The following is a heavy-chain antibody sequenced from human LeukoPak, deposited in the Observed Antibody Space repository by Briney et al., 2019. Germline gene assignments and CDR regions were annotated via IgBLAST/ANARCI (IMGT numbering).Heavy chain of an antibody. Sequence: SETLSLTCTVSGGSISSGDYYWSWIRQPPGKGLEWIGYIYYSGSTYYNPSLKSRVTISVDTSKNQFSLKLSSVTAADTVVYYCARVVGGEYGSGSYYNEWGQGTLVTVSS. CDR3: ARVVGGEYGSGSYYNE. J-gene: IGHJ4*02. V-gene: IGHV4-30-4*08. CDR2: IYYSGST. CDR1: GGSISSGDYY. D-gene: IGHD3-10*01.